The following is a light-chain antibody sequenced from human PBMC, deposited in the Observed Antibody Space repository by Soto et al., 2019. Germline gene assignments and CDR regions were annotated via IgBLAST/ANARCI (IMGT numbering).Light chain of an antibody. V-gene: IGKV1-39*01. Sequence: DIEMNQSPTSLSAYLGDRVAITCRASQSVSSYLNWYQQKPVKAPTLLIYAASNLQSGVPPTFSGSGSGTDFTLPTRSLQPEDFATYFCQQSYSTPPCTFGQGTRGDIK. CDR3: QQSYSTPPCT. J-gene: IGKJ1*01. CDR2: AAS. CDR1: QSVSSY.